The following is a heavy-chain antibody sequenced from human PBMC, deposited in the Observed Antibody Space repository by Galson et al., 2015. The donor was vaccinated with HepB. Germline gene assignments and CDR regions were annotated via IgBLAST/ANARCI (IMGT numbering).Heavy chain of an antibody. D-gene: IGHD7-27*01. CDR3: AKWGRPNSASAFDV. Sequence: SLRLSCAASGFSFSSYAMSWVRQAPGKGLEWVSSVSDTGSRTFYADSVKGRFTISRDKSKDTLYLQMNGLRAEDTAIYYCAKWGRPNSASAFDVWGQGTTVTVSS. V-gene: IGHV3-23*01. CDR2: VSDTGSRT. CDR1: GFSFSSYA. J-gene: IGHJ3*01.